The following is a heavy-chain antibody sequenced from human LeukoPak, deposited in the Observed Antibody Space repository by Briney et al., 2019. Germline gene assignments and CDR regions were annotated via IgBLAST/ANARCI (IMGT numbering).Heavy chain of an antibody. J-gene: IGHJ6*02. V-gene: IGHV1-2*02. CDR3: AREWFHEQQLVPYYYYGMDV. CDR1: GYTFTGYY. CDR2: INPNSGGT. Sequence: ASVKVSCKASGYTFTGYYMHWVRQAPGQGLEWMGGINPNSGGTNYAQKFQGRVTMTRDTSISTAYMELSRLRSDDTAVYYCAREWFHEQQLVPYYYYGMDVWGQGTTVTVSS. D-gene: IGHD6-13*01.